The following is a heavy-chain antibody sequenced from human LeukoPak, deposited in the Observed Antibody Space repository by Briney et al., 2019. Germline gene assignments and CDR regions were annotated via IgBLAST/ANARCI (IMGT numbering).Heavy chain of an antibody. CDR3: AREGSTVPSHY. CDR1: GFTFSSYW. Sequence: PGGSLRLSCVVSGFTFSSYWMSWVRQAPGKGLEWVANIKQDGSEKYYVDSVKGRFTISRDNAKNSLYLQMNSLRAEDTAVYYCAREGSTVPSHYWGQGTLVTVSS. J-gene: IGHJ4*02. D-gene: IGHD4-17*01. V-gene: IGHV3-7*01. CDR2: IKQDGSEK.